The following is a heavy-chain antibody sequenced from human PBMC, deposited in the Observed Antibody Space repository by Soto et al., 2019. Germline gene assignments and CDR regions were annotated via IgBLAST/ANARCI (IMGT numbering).Heavy chain of an antibody. CDR3: ALSSGSQIWSGYLLYF. D-gene: IGHD3-10*01. CDR2: ISGSGGST. J-gene: IGHJ4*02. V-gene: IGHV3-23*01. CDR1: GFTFNNYA. Sequence: GGSLRLSCAASGFTFNNYAMSWVRQAPGKGLEWVSAISGSGGSTYHAHSVKGRFTISRDNSKSTLYLQMNSLRAEDTAVYYCALSSGSQIWSGYLLYFWGQGTLDPVSA.